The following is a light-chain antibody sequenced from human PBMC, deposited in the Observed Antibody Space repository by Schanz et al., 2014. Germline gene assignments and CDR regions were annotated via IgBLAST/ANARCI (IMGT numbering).Light chain of an antibody. CDR2: EVS. V-gene: IGLV2-8*01. CDR3: SSYAGNKYV. J-gene: IGLJ1*01. Sequence: QSALTQPRSVSGSPGQSVTISCTGTSSDVGGYNQVSWYQQHPGKAPKLMIYEVSKRPSGVPDRFSGSKSGNTASLTVSGLQAEDEADYYCSSYAGNKYVFGTGTKLTVL. CDR1: SSDVGGYNQ.